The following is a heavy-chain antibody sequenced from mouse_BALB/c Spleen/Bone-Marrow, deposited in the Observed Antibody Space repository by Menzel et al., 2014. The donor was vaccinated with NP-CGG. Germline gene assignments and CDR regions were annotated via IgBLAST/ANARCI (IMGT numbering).Heavy chain of an antibody. CDR3: TRGANPYYYTMDY. D-gene: IGHD4-1*01. V-gene: IGHV1S127*01. J-gene: IGHJ4*01. CDR2: LDPSDGYT. CDR1: GYTFTSYW. Sequence: QVHVKQSGAELVKPGASVKMSCKASGYTFTSYWMHWVKQRPGQGLEWIGVLDPSDGYTTYNQKFKGKATLTVDTSSNTAYIQLSSLTSEDSAVYYCTRGANPYYYTMDYWGQGTSVTVSS.